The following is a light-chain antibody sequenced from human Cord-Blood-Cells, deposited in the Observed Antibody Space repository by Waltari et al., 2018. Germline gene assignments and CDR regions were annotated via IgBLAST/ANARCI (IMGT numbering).Light chain of an antibody. CDR2: QDS. J-gene: IGLJ2*01. V-gene: IGLV3-1*01. CDR1: KLGDKY. Sequence: SYELTQPPSVSVSPGQTASITCSGDKLGDKYACWYQQKPGQSPVLVIYQDSKRPSGIPEGFSGSNSGNTATLTISGTQAMDEADYYCQAWDSSTGVVFGGGTKLTVL. CDR3: QAWDSSTGVV.